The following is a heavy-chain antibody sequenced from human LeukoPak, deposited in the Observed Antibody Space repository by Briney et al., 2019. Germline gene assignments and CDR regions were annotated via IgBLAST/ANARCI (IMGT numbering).Heavy chain of an antibody. V-gene: IGHV4-34*01. D-gene: IGHD6-19*01. CDR1: GGSFSGYY. CDR2: INHSGST. J-gene: IGHJ4*02. CDR3: ARHWASEQWLEHFDY. Sequence: SETLSLTCAVYGGSFSGYYWSWIRQPPGKGLEWIGEINHSGSTYYNPSLKSRVTISVDTSKNQFSLKLSSVTAADTAVYYCARHWASEQWLEHFDYWGQGTLVTVSS.